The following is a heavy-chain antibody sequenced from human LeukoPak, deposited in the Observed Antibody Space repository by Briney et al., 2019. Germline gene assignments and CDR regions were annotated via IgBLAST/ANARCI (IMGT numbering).Heavy chain of an antibody. D-gene: IGHD3-10*01. CDR1: GYSFTSYW. V-gene: IGHV5-51*01. CDR3: ARLLWFGELSFWFDP. Sequence: GESLKISRKGSGYSFTSYWIGWVRQMPGKGLEWMGIIYPGDSDTRYSPSFQGQVTISADKSISTAYLQWSSLKASDTAMYYCARLLWFGELSFWFDPWGQGTLVTVSS. J-gene: IGHJ5*02. CDR2: IYPGDSDT.